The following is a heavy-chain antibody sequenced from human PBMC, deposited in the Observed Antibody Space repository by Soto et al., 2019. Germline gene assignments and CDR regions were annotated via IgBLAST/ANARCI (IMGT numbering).Heavy chain of an antibody. Sequence: QVQLVQSGAEVKKPGSSVKVSCKASGGTFSSYAISWVRQAPGQGLEWMGGNIPIFGTANYAQKFQGRVKITADESTSTAYMELNSLRSDDTAVYYCARDRTAAGRYNYYYYGMDVWGQGTTVTVSS. CDR2: NIPIFGTA. D-gene: IGHD6-13*01. CDR3: ARDRTAAGRYNYYYYGMDV. V-gene: IGHV1-69*01. CDR1: GGTFSSYA. J-gene: IGHJ6*02.